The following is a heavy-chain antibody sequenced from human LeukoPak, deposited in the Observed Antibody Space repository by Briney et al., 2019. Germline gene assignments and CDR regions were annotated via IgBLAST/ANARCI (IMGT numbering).Heavy chain of an antibody. Sequence: TGGSLRLSCVASGFTFSNYGIHWVRQAPGKGLEWVAFIRYDGNDKYYTDSVKGRFTISRDNSKNTLYLQMNSLRIEDTAVYYCAKDELNSGWYDYWGQGTLVTVSS. CDR1: GFTFSNYG. V-gene: IGHV3-30*02. D-gene: IGHD6-19*01. CDR3: AKDELNSGWYDY. J-gene: IGHJ4*02. CDR2: IRYDGNDK.